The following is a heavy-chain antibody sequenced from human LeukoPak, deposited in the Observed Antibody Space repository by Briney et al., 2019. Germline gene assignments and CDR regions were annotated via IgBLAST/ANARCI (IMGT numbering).Heavy chain of an antibody. D-gene: IGHD2-2*01. CDR1: GGSISSYY. J-gene: IGHJ4*02. V-gene: IGHV4-59*01. CDR3: ARENCSSTSCYSDY. Sequence: SETLSLTCTVSGGSISSYYWSWIRQPSGKGLEWIGYIYYSGSTNYNPSLKSRVTISVDTSKNQFSLKLSSVTAADTAVYYCARENCSSTSCYSDYWGQGTLVTVSS. CDR2: IYYSGST.